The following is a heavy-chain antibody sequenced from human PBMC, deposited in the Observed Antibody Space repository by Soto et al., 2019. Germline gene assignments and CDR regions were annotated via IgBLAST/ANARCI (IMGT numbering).Heavy chain of an antibody. Sequence: TSETLSLTCAVYGGSFSGYYWSWIRQPPGKGLEWIGEINHSGSTNYNPSLKSRVTISVDTSKNQFSLKLSSVTAADTAVYYCARRAGIVVVVAAAAFDIWGQGTMVTVSS. J-gene: IGHJ3*02. CDR1: GGSFSGYY. CDR3: ARRAGIVVVVAAAAFDI. CDR2: INHSGST. V-gene: IGHV4-34*01. D-gene: IGHD2-15*01.